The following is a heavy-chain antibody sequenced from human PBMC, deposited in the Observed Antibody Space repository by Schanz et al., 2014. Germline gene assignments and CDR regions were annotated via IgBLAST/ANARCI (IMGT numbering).Heavy chain of an antibody. CDR3: ARGYGDSPTDF. V-gene: IGHV1-69*02. D-gene: IGHD4-17*01. CDR2: IIPILGIA. Sequence: QVQLVHSGAEVKKPGSSMKVSCKASGGTFNSYTINWVRQAPGQGLEWMGRIIPILGIANYAQKFQGRVTITADRSTSPAYMELSSLRSEDTAVYYCARGYGDSPTDFWGQGTLVTVSS. CDR1: GGTFNSYT. J-gene: IGHJ4*02.